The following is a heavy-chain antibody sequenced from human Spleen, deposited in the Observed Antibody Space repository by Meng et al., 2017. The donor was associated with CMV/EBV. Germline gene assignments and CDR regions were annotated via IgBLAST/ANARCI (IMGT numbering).Heavy chain of an antibody. CDR3: ARNADACSGGACPSWWLDP. V-gene: IGHV1-2*02. D-gene: IGHD2-15*01. CDR1: FTYFY. Sequence: FTYFYSHWVRQAPGQGPEWMGWINPSNGDTDYAHNFQGRVTMTRDTSISTVSMELNSLTSDDTAMYYCARNADACSGGACPSWWLDPWGQGTLVTVSS. J-gene: IGHJ5*02. CDR2: INPSNGDT.